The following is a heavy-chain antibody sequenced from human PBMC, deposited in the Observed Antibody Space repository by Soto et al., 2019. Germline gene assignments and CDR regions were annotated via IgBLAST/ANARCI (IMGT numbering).Heavy chain of an antibody. CDR2: FDPEDGET. V-gene: IGHV1-24*01. D-gene: IGHD2-15*01. Sequence: QVQLVQSGAEVKKPGASVKVSCKVSGYTLTELSMHWVRQAPGKGLEWMGGFDPEDGETIYAQKFQGRLTMTEDTSTDTAYMELSSLRSEDTAVYYCATLPRYCSGGSCYLEGYYFDYWGQGTLVTVSS. J-gene: IGHJ4*02. CDR3: ATLPRYCSGGSCYLEGYYFDY. CDR1: GYTLTELS.